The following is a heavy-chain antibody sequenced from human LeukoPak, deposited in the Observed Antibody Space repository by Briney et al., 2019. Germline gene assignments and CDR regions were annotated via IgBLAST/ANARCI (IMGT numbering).Heavy chain of an antibody. CDR2: IYSGGST. D-gene: IGHD3-3*01. V-gene: IGHV3-53*01. J-gene: IGHJ6*02. CDR3: ALRVLKWLPTGLYYYYGMDV. Sequence: GGSLRLSCAASGFTVSSNYMSWVRQAPGKGLEWVSVIYSGGSTYYADSVKGRFTISRDNSKNTLYLQMNSLRAEDTAVYYCALRVLKWLPTGLYYYYGMDVWGQGTTVTVSS. CDR1: GFTVSSNY.